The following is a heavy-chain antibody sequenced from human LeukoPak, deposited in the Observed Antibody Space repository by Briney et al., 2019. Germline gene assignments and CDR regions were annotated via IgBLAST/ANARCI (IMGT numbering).Heavy chain of an antibody. D-gene: IGHD4-17*01. CDR2: INPNSGAT. Sequence: GASVNVSYKASVYTFTGYYAYWVRQAPGQGLEWMGWINPNSGATSYAQKFQGRVTMTRDTSISTAYMELSGLRSDDTAVYYCARLDYGDYPYWGQGTLITVSS. CDR3: ARLDYGDYPY. J-gene: IGHJ4*02. V-gene: IGHV1-2*02. CDR1: VYTFTGYY.